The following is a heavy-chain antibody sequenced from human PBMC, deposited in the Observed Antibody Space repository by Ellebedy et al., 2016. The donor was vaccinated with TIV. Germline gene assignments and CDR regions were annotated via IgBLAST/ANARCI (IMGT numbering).Heavy chain of an antibody. CDR3: ARDDGASNPSAIDY. CDR2: ISYDGSDK. D-gene: IGHD4-11*01. CDR1: GFTFSTYA. J-gene: IGHJ4*02. Sequence: GESLKISCSGSGFTFSTYAMHWVRQAPGKGLQWVAAISYDGSDKSYADSVKGRFSISRDNSKSTLYLQMNSLRAEETAMYYCARDDGASNPSAIDYWGQGTLVTVSS. V-gene: IGHV3-30-3*01.